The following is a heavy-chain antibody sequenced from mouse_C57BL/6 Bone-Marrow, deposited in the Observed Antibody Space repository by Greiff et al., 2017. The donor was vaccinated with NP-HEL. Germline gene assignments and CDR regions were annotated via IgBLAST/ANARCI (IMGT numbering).Heavy chain of an antibody. CDR1: GYTFTDYY. V-gene: IGHV1-76*01. CDR3: ARAEDY. J-gene: IGHJ2*01. CDR2: IYPGSGNT. Sequence: QVQLQQSGAELVRPGASVKLSCKASGYTFTDYYINWVKQRPGQGLEWIARIYPGSGNTYYNEKFKGQATLTAEKSSSTAYMQLSSLTSEDSAVYFCARAEDYWGQGTTLTVSS.